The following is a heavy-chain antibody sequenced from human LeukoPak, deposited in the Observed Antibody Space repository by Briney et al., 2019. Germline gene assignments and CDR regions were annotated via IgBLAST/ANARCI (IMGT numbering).Heavy chain of an antibody. Sequence: GGSLRLSCAASGFTFSSYWMHWVRQAPGKGLVWVSRISPDGNSPRYADSVKGRFTISRDNAKNTLFLQMNSLRVEDTAVYYCTKEFYGDYLWGQGTLVTVSS. CDR1: GFTFSSYW. V-gene: IGHV3-74*01. CDR3: TKEFYGDYL. D-gene: IGHD4-17*01. J-gene: IGHJ4*02. CDR2: ISPDGNSP.